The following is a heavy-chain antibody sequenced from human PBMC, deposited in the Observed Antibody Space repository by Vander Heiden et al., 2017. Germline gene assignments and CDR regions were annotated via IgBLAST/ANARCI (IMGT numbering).Heavy chain of an antibody. D-gene: IGHD4-17*01. CDR1: GFTFSSYS. Sequence: EVQLVESGGGLVKPGGSLRLSWSASGFTFSSYSMNWVRQAPGKGLEWVSSISSSSSYIYYADSVKGRFTISRDNAKNSLYLQMNSLRAEDTAVYYCARDLYGDYFIDYWGQGTLVTVSS. CDR3: ARDLYGDYFIDY. CDR2: ISSSSSYI. V-gene: IGHV3-21*01. J-gene: IGHJ4*02.